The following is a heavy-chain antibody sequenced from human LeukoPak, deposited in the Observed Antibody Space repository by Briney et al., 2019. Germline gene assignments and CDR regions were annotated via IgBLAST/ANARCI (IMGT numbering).Heavy chain of an antibody. CDR1: GYTFTSYG. CDR2: ISAYNGNT. D-gene: IGHD6-6*01. Sequence: ASVKVSCKASGYTFTSYGISWVRQAPGQGLEWMGWISAYNGNTNYAQKLQGRVTMTTDTSTSAAYMELRSLRSDDTAVYYCARGEYSSSPGGAFDIWGQGTMVTVSS. V-gene: IGHV1-18*01. CDR3: ARGEYSSSPGGAFDI. J-gene: IGHJ3*02.